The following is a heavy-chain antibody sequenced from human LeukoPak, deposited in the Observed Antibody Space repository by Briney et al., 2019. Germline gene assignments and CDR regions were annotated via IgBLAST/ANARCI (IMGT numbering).Heavy chain of an antibody. J-gene: IGHJ4*02. D-gene: IGHD6-19*01. CDR3: ARPVSGSSGSYYNY. Sequence: PSETLSLTCAVYGGSFSGYYWSWIRQPPGKGLEWIGEINHSGSTNYNPSLKSRVTISVDTSKNQFSLKLSSVTAADTAVYYCARPVSGSSGSYYNYWGQGTLVTVSS. CDR1: GGSFSGYY. V-gene: IGHV4-34*01. CDR2: INHSGST.